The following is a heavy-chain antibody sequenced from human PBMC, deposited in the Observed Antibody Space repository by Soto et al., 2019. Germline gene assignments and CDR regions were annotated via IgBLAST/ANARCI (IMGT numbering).Heavy chain of an antibody. Sequence: QVQLQESGPGLVKPSETLSLTCTVSGDSVSSGAYYWSWIRQPPGKGLEWIGYIYHSGTTNYNPYLKSRVTISLDTSKNQFSLKLTSVTAADTAVYYCARSDYGDYRHQHWGQGTLVTVSS. V-gene: IGHV4-61*08. CDR3: ARSDYGDYRHQH. D-gene: IGHD4-17*01. CDR1: GDSVSSGAYY. CDR2: IYHSGTT. J-gene: IGHJ1*01.